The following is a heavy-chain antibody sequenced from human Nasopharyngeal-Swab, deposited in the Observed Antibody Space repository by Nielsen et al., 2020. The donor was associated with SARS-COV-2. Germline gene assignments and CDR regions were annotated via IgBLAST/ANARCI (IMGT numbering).Heavy chain of an antibody. CDR3: TRDQGGGDPYDS. J-gene: IGHJ4*02. CDR1: RFTFASYY. V-gene: IGHV1-46*01. D-gene: IGHD2-21*02. Sequence: ASVQVSCKASRFTFASYYFNWVRQAPGQGLEWMGMIDPFSGSTSYAQRFQGRITVTRDTSTSTVFMEVRSLTSEDTAVYYCTRDQGGGDPYDSWGQGTLVTVSS. CDR2: IDPFSGST.